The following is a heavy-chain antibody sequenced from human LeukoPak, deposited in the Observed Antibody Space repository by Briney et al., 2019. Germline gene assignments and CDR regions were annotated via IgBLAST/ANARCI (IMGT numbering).Heavy chain of an antibody. V-gene: IGHV1-69*13. D-gene: IGHD3-22*01. CDR1: GYTFTSYG. Sequence: RASVRASCKASGYTFTSYGISWVRQAPGQGLEWMEGIIPIFGTANYAQKFQGRVTITADESTSTAYMELSSLRSEDTAVYYCARGHYYDSSGYYQDYWGQGTLVTVSS. CDR2: IIPIFGTA. CDR3: ARGHYYDSSGYYQDY. J-gene: IGHJ4*02.